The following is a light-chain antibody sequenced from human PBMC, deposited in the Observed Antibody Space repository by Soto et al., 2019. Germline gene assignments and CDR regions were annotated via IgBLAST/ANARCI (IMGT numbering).Light chain of an antibody. Sequence: ETVMTQSPATLSVSPGERATLSCRASQSVRTKLAWYQQKPGQAPRLLIYGASSRATGIPDRFSGSGSGTDFTLTISRLEPEDFVVYYCQQYGRSPTFGQGTKVDIK. CDR1: QSVRTK. CDR3: QQYGRSPT. CDR2: GAS. V-gene: IGKV3-20*01. J-gene: IGKJ1*01.